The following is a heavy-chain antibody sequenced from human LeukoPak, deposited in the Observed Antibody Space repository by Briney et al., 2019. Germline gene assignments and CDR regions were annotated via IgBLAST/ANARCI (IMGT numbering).Heavy chain of an antibody. V-gene: IGHV3-23*01. CDR2: ISDSGGTT. J-gene: IGHJ4*02. Sequence: GGSLRLSRATSRVNLNTYAVNRVRQAPGEGLEWVSGISDSGGTTYYADSVKGRFTISRDNSKNTVYVQMNSLSAEDTAVYYCAKDRAGYSGARGFDYWGQGTLVTVSS. CDR3: AKDRAGYSGARGFDY. D-gene: IGHD5-12*01. CDR1: RVNLNTYA.